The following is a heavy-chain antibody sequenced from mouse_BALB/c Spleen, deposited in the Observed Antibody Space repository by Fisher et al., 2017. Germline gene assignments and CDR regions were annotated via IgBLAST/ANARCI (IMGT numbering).Heavy chain of an antibody. CDR3: AREGTNAMDY. V-gene: IGHV1-26*01. Sequence: KFKGKATLTVDKSSSTAYMELLSLTSEDSAVYYCAREGTNAMDYWGQGTSVTVSS. D-gene: IGHD3-3*01. J-gene: IGHJ4*01.